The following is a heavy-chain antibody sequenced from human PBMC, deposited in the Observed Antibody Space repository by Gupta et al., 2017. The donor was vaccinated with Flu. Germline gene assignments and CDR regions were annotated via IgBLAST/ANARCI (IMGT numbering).Heavy chain of an antibody. Sequence: QVQLAESGGGVVQPGRSLRLSCAASGLTFISYCLHWVRQAPGKGLEWVAVISYDRSNKYYADAGKGRFTISRDNSKNTLYLQMKSLRAEDTAVYYCAKDFHQVVVAATLDYWGQGTLVTVSS. V-gene: IGHV3-30*18. D-gene: IGHD2-15*01. CDR2: ISYDRSNK. CDR1: GLTFISYC. CDR3: AKDFHQVVVAATLDY. J-gene: IGHJ4*02.